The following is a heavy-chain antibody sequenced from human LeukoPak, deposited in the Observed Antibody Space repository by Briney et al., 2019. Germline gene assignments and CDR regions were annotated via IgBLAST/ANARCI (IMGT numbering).Heavy chain of an antibody. CDR3: ARHDFWSGYPMYYFDY. D-gene: IGHD3-3*01. CDR2: IYYSGST. V-gene: IGHV4-39*01. Sequence: SETLSLTCTVSGGSISSSSYYWGWIRQPPGKGLEWIGSIYYSGSTYYNPSLKSRVTISVDTSKNQFSLKLSSVTAADAAVYYCARHDFWSGYPMYYFDYWGQGTLVTVSS. CDR1: GGSISSSSYY. J-gene: IGHJ4*02.